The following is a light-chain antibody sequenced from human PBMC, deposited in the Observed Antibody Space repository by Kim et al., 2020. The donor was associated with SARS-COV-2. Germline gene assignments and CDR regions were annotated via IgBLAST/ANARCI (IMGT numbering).Light chain of an antibody. CDR3: QQYDTSPSYT. CDR1: QSVSDNY. CDR2: GAS. Sequence: EIVLTQSPGTLSLSPGERATLSCRASQSVSDNYLAWYQQKPGQAPRLLIYGASSRATGIPDRFSGSGSGTDFTLTISRLEPGDFAVYYCQQYDTSPSYTFGQGAKLEI. J-gene: IGKJ2*01. V-gene: IGKV3-20*01.